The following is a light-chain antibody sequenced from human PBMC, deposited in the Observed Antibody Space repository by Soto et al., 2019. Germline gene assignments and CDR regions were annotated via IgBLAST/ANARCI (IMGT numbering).Light chain of an antibody. Sequence: EILMTQSPATLSVSPLGRATLSCRASQSVSSYLAWYQQRPGQAPRLLIYDASNRATGIPARFSGSGSGTDFTLTISSLEPEDFAVYYCQQRSNWAGPNFGQGTRLEIK. V-gene: IGKV3-11*01. J-gene: IGKJ5*01. CDR1: QSVSSY. CDR3: QQRSNWAGPN. CDR2: DAS.